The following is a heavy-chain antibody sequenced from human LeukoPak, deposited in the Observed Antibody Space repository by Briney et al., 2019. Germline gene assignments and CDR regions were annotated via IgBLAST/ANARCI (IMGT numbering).Heavy chain of an antibody. J-gene: IGHJ4*02. Sequence: HPSETLSLTCTVSGGSISSGGYYWSWIRQHPGKGLEWIGYIYYSGSTDYNPSLKSRVTISVDTSKNQFSLKLSSVTAADTAVFYCARSISMVRGLTLPFDCWGQGTLVTVSS. V-gene: IGHV4-31*03. CDR1: GGSISSGGYY. CDR3: ARSISMVRGLTLPFDC. D-gene: IGHD3-10*01. CDR2: IYYSGST.